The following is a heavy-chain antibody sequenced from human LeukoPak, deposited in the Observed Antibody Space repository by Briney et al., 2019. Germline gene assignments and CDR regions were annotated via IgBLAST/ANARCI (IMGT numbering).Heavy chain of an antibody. J-gene: IGHJ6*02. CDR3: AKSNREQLVRSYGLDV. CDR2: ISGSGGST. V-gene: IGHV3-23*01. Sequence: GGSLRLSCAASGFTFSTYAVSWVRQAPGKGLEWVSDISGSGGSTYYADSVKGRFTISRDNSKDTVYLQMNSLGVDDTAVYYCAKSNREQLVRSYGLDVWGQGTTVTDSS. CDR1: GFTFSTYA. D-gene: IGHD6-13*01.